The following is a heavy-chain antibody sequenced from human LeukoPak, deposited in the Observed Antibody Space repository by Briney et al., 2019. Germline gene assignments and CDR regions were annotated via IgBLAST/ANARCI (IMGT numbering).Heavy chain of an antibody. J-gene: IGHJ4*02. V-gene: IGHV3-23*01. Sequence: GGSLRLSCAASGFTFSNYAMNWVRQAPGKGLEWVSATSGSGGDTYYADSVKGRFTISRDNSKNTLYLQMNSLRAEDTALYYCAKAGAVCSSSSCYANYWGQGTLVTVSS. CDR2: TSGSGGDT. CDR1: GFTFSNYA. CDR3: AKAGAVCSSSSCYANY. D-gene: IGHD2-2*01.